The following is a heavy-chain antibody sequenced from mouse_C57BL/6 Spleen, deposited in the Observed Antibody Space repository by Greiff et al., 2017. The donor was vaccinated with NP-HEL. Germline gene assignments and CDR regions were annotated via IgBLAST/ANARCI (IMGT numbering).Heavy chain of an antibody. J-gene: IGHJ4*01. D-gene: IGHD3-1*01. Sequence: VKLQESGPELVKPGASVKISCKASGYSFTSYYIHWVKQRPGQGLEWIGWIYPGSGNTKYNEKFKGKATLTADTSSSTAYMQLSSLTSEDSAVYYCAREAARSMDYWGQGTSVTVSS. CDR2: IYPGSGNT. CDR3: AREAARSMDY. CDR1: GYSFTSYY. V-gene: IGHV1-66*01.